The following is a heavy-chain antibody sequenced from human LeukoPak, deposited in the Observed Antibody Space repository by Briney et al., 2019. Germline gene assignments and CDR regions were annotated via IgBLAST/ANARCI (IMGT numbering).Heavy chain of an antibody. CDR2: IYPGDSDT. V-gene: IGHV5-51*01. CDR3: ARLQGYYYYGMDV. J-gene: IGHJ6*02. CDR1: GYSFTSYW. Sequence: GESLKISCKGSGYSFTSYWIAWVRQMPGKGLEWMGIIYPGDSDTRYSTSFQGQVTISVDKSSSTAYLEWSSLKASDTAMYYRARLQGYYYYGMDVWGQGTTVTVSS.